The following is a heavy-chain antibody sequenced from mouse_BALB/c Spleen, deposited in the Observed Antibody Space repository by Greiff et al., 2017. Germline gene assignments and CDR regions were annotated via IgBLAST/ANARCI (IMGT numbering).Heavy chain of an antibody. CDR1: GFTFSNYW. D-gene: IGHD2-10*01. J-gene: IGHJ2*01. Sequence: EVKLLESGGGLVQPGGSMKLSCVASGFTFSNYWMNWVRQSPEKGLEWVAEIRLKSNNYATHYAESVKGRFTISRDDSKSSVYLQMNNLRAEDTGIYYCTTAYYGNYDYWGQGTTLTVSS. V-gene: IGHV6-6*02. CDR3: TTAYYGNYDY. CDR2: IRLKSNNYAT.